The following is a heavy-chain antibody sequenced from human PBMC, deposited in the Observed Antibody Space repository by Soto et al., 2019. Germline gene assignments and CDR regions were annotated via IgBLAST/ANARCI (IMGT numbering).Heavy chain of an antibody. D-gene: IGHD3-22*01. CDR1: GGSISSGGYY. J-gene: IGHJ4*02. V-gene: IGHV4-31*03. CDR3: ARSDSSGYYQYYFDY. Sequence: PSETLSLTCTVSGGSISSGGYYWSWIRQHPGKGLEWIGYIYYSGSTYYNPSLKSRVTISVDTSKNQFSLKLNSVTAADTAVYYCARSDSSGYYQYYFDYWGQGTLVTVSS. CDR2: IYYSGST.